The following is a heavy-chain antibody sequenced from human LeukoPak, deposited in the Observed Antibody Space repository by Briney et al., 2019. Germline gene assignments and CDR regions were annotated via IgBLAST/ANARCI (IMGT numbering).Heavy chain of an antibody. Sequence: GRSLRFSCAASGFTFSTYGMHWVRQAPGKGLEWVAVISYDGSNKYYADSVKGRFTISRDNSKNTLYLQMNSLRAEDTAVYYCAKDLLRGGDHFHYGMDVWGQGTTVTVSS. CDR1: GFTFSTYG. J-gene: IGHJ6*02. CDR2: ISYDGSNK. CDR3: AKDLLRGGDHFHYGMDV. D-gene: IGHD4-17*01. V-gene: IGHV3-30*18.